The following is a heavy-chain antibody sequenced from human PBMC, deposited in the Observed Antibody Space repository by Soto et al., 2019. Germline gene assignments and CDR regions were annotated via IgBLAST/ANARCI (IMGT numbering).Heavy chain of an antibody. CDR3: ARLIGNSWLDS. D-gene: IGHD2-8*01. CDR2: TYYRSKWYN. V-gene: IGHV6-1*01. CDR1: GDSVSTNSAT. J-gene: IGHJ5*01. Sequence: QVQLQQSGPGLVKPSQTLSLTCAISGDSVSTNSATWDWIRQSPSRGLEWLGRTYYRSKWYNDYAVYVKGRXTXNXXTSNNPLSLHLNSVTPDDTAVYYCARLIGNSWLDSWGQGTLVTVSS.